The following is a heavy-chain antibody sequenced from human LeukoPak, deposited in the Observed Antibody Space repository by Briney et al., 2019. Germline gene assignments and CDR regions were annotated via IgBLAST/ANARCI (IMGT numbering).Heavy chain of an antibody. Sequence: GRSLRLSCAGSGFTFDEYAMHWVRQVPGKGLEWVLGISWDSGSLGYLDSVKGRFTISRDNAKNSLYLQMNSLRSEDTALYYCVRNPPPHGNYGARFAYWAQGILFTVSS. CDR2: ISWDSGSL. J-gene: IGHJ4*02. D-gene: IGHD1-26*01. V-gene: IGHV3-9*01. CDR1: GFTFDEYA. CDR3: VRNPPPHGNYGARFAY.